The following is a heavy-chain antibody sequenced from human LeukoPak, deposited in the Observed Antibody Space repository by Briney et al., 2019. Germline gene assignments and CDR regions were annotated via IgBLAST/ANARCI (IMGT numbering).Heavy chain of an antibody. CDR3: ARAHGSYPDAFDI. J-gene: IGHJ3*02. V-gene: IGHV4-61*01. CDR2: IYYSGST. Sequence: SETLSLTCTVSGYSISSGYYWGWIRQPPGKGLEWIGYIYYSGSTNYNPSLKSRVTISVDTSKNQFSLKLSSVTAADTAVYYCARAHGSYPDAFDIWGQGTMVTVSS. D-gene: IGHD1-26*01. CDR1: GYSISSGYY.